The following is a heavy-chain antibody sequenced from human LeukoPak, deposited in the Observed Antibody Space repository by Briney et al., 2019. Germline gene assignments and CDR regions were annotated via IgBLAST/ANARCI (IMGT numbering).Heavy chain of an antibody. CDR2: IYHSGST. CDR3: ARHGRYCSSTSCRFDY. CDR1: GYSISSGYY. V-gene: IGHV4-38-2*02. J-gene: IGHJ4*02. Sequence: SETLSLTCTVSGYSISSGYYWGWIRQPPGKGLEWIGNIYHSGSTYYNPSLKSRVTISLDTSKNQFSLKLSSVTAADTAVYYCARHGRYCSSTSCRFDYWGQGTLVTVSS. D-gene: IGHD2-2*01.